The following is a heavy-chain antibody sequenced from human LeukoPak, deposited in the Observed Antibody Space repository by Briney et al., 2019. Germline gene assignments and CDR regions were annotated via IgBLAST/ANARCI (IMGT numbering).Heavy chain of an antibody. J-gene: IGHJ4*02. D-gene: IGHD3-3*01. CDR3: AREALFLPHKYYFDY. CDR2: ISAYNGNT. Sequence: ASVKVSCKASGYTFTSYGISWVRQAPGQGLEWMGWISAYNGNTNYAQKLQGRVTMTTDTSTSTAYMELRSLRSDDTAVYYCAREALFLPHKYYFDYWGQGTLVTVSS. CDR1: GYTFTSYG. V-gene: IGHV1-18*01.